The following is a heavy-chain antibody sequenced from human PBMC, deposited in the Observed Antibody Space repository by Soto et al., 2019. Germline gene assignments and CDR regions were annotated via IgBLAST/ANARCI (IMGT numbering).Heavy chain of an antibody. CDR2: IYYSGST. D-gene: IGHD3-16*01. CDR3: ARGRRWRQGGPFDY. V-gene: IGHV4-59*01. CDR1: GGSISSYY. Sequence: SETLSLTCTVSGGSISSYYWSWIRQPPGKGLEWIGYIYYSGSTNYNPSLKSRVTISVDTSKNQFSPKLSSVTAADTAVYYCARGRRWRQGGPFDYWGQGTLVTVSS. J-gene: IGHJ4*02.